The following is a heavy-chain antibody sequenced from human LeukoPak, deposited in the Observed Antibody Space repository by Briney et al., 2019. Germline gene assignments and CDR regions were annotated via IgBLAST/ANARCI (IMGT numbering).Heavy chain of an antibody. CDR2: INPNSGGT. V-gene: IGHV1-2*06. Sequence: GASVKVSCMASGYTFTGYYMHWVRQAPGQGLEWMGRINPNSGGTNYAQKFQGRVTTTRDTSISTAYMELSRLRSDDTAVYYCYSSSWFGFDYWGQGTLVTVSS. D-gene: IGHD6-13*01. CDR1: GYTFTGYY. CDR3: YSSSWFGFDY. J-gene: IGHJ4*02.